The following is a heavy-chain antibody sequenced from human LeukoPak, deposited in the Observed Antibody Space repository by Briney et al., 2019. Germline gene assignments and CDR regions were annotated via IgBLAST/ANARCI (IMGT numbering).Heavy chain of an antibody. CDR3: AREYGPTVTTVWFRPSFDY. V-gene: IGHV3-30*04. CDR2: ISYDGSNT. Sequence: PGGSLRLSCAASRFTFSSHAMLWVRQLPGKGLEWVAIISYDGSNTYYADSVKRRFTISRDNSKNTLYLQMNSLRAEDTAVYYCAREYGPTVTTVWFRPSFDYWGQGTLVTVSS. CDR1: RFTFSSHA. J-gene: IGHJ4*02. D-gene: IGHD4-17*01.